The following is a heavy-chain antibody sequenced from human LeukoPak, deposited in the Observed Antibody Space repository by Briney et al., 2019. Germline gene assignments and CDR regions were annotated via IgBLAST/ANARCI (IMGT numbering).Heavy chain of an antibody. D-gene: IGHD3-9*01. V-gene: IGHV3-33*06. CDR3: AKDIAKLRYFDWYYFGY. Sequence: PGRSLRLSCAASGFTFSSYGMHWVRQAPGKGLEWVAVIWYDGSNKYYADSVKGRFTISRDNSKNTLYLQMNSLRAEDTAVYYCAKDIAKLRYFDWYYFGYWGQGTLVTVSS. CDR1: GFTFSSYG. CDR2: IWYDGSNK. J-gene: IGHJ4*02.